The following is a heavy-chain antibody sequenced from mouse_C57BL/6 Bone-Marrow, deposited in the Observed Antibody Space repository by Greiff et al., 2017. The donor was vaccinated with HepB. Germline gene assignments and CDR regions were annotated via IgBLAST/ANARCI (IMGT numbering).Heavy chain of an antibody. CDR1: GFTFSSYA. D-gene: IGHD2-3*01. CDR2: ISSGGDYI. V-gene: IGHV5-9-1*02. CDR3: TRDHDGYYDAMDY. J-gene: IGHJ4*01. Sequence: EVKLMESGEGLVKPGGSLKLSCAASGFTFSSYAMSWVRQTPEKRLEWVAYISSGGDYIYYADTVKGRFTISRDNARNTLYLQMSSLKSEDTAMYYCTRDHDGYYDAMDYWGQGTSVTVSS.